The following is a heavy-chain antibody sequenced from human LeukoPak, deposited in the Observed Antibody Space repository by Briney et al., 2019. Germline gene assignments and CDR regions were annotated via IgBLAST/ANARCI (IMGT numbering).Heavy chain of an antibody. CDR1: GFTFSSYW. CDR2: IKQDGSEK. CDR3: ARSSSYDAFDI. V-gene: IGHV3-7*01. Sequence: GGSLRLSCAASGFTFSSYWMSWVRRAPGKGLEWVANIKQDGSEKYYVDSVKGRFTISRDNAKNSLYLQMNSLRAEDTAVYYCARSSSYDAFDIWGQGTMVTVSS. D-gene: IGHD1-1*01. J-gene: IGHJ3*02.